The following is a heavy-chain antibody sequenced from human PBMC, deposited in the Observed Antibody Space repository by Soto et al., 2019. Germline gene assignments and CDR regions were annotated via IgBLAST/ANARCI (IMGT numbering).Heavy chain of an antibody. CDR3: ARATYCGGDCPYYFDV. Sequence: EVQLVESGGDLVQPGGSLRLSCAASGFTFSDYDMHWVRQTRGKGLEWVSEIGTAGDTYYPGSVKGRFTISRENAKNSLDLQMNSLRAEDTAVYYCARATYCGGDCPYYFDVWGQGTLVTVSS. D-gene: IGHD2-21*02. J-gene: IGHJ4*02. CDR2: IGTAGDT. V-gene: IGHV3-13*01. CDR1: GFTFSDYD.